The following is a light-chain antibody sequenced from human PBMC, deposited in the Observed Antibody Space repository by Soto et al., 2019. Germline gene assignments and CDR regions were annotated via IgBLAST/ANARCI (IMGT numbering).Light chain of an antibody. CDR3: SSYTSGSTLVV. CDR2: EVT. CDR1: SSDVGAYNY. Sequence: QSALTQPASVSGSPGQSITISCTGSSSDVGAYNYVSWYQQHPGKAPRLMIYEVTNRPSGVSNRFSGSKSGNTASLTISGLRAEDEADYHCSSYTSGSTLVVFGGGTPLTVL. V-gene: IGLV2-14*01. J-gene: IGLJ2*01.